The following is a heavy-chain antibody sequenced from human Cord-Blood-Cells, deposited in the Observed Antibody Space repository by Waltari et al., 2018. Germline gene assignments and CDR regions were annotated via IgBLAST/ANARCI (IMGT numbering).Heavy chain of an antibody. Sequence: EVQLLESGGGLVQPGGSLRLSCAASGFTFSSYAMRWVRQAPGKGLEWVSAISGSGGSTYYADSVKGRFTISRDNSKNTLYLQMNSLRAEDTAVYYCAKFNGSYYYYYYYGMDVWGQGTTVTVSS. CDR2: ISGSGGST. CDR3: AKFNGSYYYYYYYGMDV. CDR1: GFTFSSYA. J-gene: IGHJ6*02. D-gene: IGHD1-26*01. V-gene: IGHV3-23*01.